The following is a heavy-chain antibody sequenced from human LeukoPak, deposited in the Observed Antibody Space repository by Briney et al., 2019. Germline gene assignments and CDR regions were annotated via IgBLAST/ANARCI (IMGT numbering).Heavy chain of an antibody. CDR1: GFTFSSYS. D-gene: IGHD6-19*01. CDR2: ISSSSTI. Sequence: PGGSLRLSCAASGFTFSSYSMNWVRQAPGKGLEWVSYISSSSTIYYADSVKGRFTISRDNAKNSLYLQMNSLRAEDTAVYYCAREYSSGWPLYYYYGMDVWGQGTTVTVSS. V-gene: IGHV3-48*01. CDR3: AREYSSGWPLYYYYGMDV. J-gene: IGHJ6*02.